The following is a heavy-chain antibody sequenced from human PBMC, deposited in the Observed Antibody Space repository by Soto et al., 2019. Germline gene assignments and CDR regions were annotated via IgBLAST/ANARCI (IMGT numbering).Heavy chain of an antibody. CDR2: IYYSGTT. V-gene: IGHV4-39*01. J-gene: IGHJ2*01. CDR3: ARRDFYGGNFDL. CDR1: DGSISNSNYY. D-gene: IGHD4-17*01. Sequence: QLQLQESGPGVLKPSETLSLTCSVSDGSISNSNYYWAWIRQPPGKGLEWIGSIYYSGTTYYKPSLKSRVTLFVNTSTNQFSLRVNSVTAADTAVYYCARRDFYGGNFDLWGRGTLVNVSS.